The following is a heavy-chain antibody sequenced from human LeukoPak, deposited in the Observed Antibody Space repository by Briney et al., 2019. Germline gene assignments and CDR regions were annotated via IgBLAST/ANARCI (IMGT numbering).Heavy chain of an antibody. V-gene: IGHV4-39*01. Sequence: SETLSLTCTVSGGSISSSSYYWGWIRQPPGKGLEWIGSIYYVGSTYYNPSLKSRVTISVDTSKNQFSLKLSSVTAADTAVYYCARQGDYYDSSGYFLSWGQGTLVTVSS. CDR1: GGSISSSSYY. D-gene: IGHD3-22*01. CDR3: ARQGDYYDSSGYFLS. CDR2: IYYVGST. J-gene: IGHJ5*02.